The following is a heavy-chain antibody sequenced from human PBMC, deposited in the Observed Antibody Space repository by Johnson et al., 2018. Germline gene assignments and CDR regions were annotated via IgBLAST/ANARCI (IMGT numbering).Heavy chain of an antibody. CDR2: VKRKTDGATP. CDR3: TTDRHLAYCKTNACPDS. J-gene: IGHJ4*02. Sequence: VQLQESGGGLVKAGESLRLSCTASGLNFINAWMNWVRQAPGKGLEWVGRVKRKTDGATPDYAAPVKGRFTISRDDSKNTVYLQMKSLKTEDTAVYYYTTDRHLAYCKTNACPDSWGQGTLVTVSS. V-gene: IGHV3-15*07. D-gene: IGHD2-21*01. CDR1: GLNFINAW.